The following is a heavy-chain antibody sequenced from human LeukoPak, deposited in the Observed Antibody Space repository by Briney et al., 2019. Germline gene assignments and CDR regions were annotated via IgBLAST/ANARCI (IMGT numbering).Heavy chain of an antibody. J-gene: IGHJ3*02. CDR1: GGTFSSYA. CDR3: ARGTRADDAFDI. D-gene: IGHD1-26*01. Sequence: GASVKVSCKASGGTFSSYAISWVRQAPGQGLEWMGGIIPIFGTANYAQKFQGRVTITTDESTSTAYMELSSPRSEDTAVYYCARGTRADDAFDIWGQGTMVTVSS. CDR2: IIPIFGTA. V-gene: IGHV1-69*05.